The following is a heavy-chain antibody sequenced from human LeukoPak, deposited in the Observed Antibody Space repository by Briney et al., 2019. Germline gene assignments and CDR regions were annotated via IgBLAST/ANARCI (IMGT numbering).Heavy chain of an antibody. CDR3: ARDQSRVIVVVPAASFDY. Sequence: PGGSLRLSCAASGFTFSSYSMNWVRQAPGKGLEWVSSMSSSSSHIYYADSVKGRFTISRDNAKNSLYLQMNSLRAEDTAVYYCARDQSRVIVVVPAASFDYWCQGTLVTVSS. V-gene: IGHV3-21*01. CDR2: MSSSSSHI. J-gene: IGHJ4*02. CDR1: GFTFSSYS. D-gene: IGHD2-2*01.